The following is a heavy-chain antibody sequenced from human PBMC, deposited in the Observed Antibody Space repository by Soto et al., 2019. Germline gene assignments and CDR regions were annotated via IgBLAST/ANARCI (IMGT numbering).Heavy chain of an antibody. V-gene: IGHV3-33*01. CDR3: ASRVAIPGTDYYYGMDV. CDR1: GFTFSNYG. Sequence: QVQLVESGGGVVQPGRSLRLSCAASGFTFSNYGMHWVRQAPGKGLEWVAVIWYDGSKKYYGDSVKGGITISRDNSKNTLYLQMNSLIAEDTAVYYCASRVAIPGTDYYYGMDVWGQGTTVIVSS. J-gene: IGHJ6*02. CDR2: IWYDGSKK. D-gene: IGHD6-13*01.